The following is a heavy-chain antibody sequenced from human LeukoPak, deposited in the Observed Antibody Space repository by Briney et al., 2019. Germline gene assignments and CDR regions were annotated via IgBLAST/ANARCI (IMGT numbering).Heavy chain of an antibody. CDR1: GGTFSSYA. Sequence: PEASVKVSCKASGGTFSSYAISWVRQAPGKGLEWMGGIIHSFGTANYAQKFQGRVTITTDESTSTAYMELSSLRSEDTAVYYCARHQLLANYYYYYMDVWGKGTTVTVSS. J-gene: IGHJ6*03. CDR2: IIHSFGTA. D-gene: IGHD2-2*01. V-gene: IGHV1-69*05. CDR3: ARHQLLANYYYYYMDV.